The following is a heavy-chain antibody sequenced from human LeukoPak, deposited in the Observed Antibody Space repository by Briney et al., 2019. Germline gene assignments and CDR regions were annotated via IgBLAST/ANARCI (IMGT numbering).Heavy chain of an antibody. Sequence: GRSLRLSCAASGFTFSSYAMSWVRQAPGKGLEWVSAISGSGGTTYYSDSVKGRFTISRDNSKNTLYLQMDSLRAEDMAVYYCAKVAHYYGSGSYYEYYFDYWGQGTLVTVSS. CDR2: ISGSGGTT. CDR1: GFTFSSYA. CDR3: AKVAHYYGSGSYYEYYFDY. J-gene: IGHJ4*02. D-gene: IGHD3-10*01. V-gene: IGHV3-23*01.